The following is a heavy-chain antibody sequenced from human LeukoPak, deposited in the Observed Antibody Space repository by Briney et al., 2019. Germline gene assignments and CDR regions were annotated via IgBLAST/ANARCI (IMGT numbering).Heavy chain of an antibody. CDR2: ISAYNGNT. Sequence: GASVQVSCKASGYTFTSYGISWVRQAPGQGLEWMGWISAYNGNTNYAQKLQGRVTMTTDTSTSTAYMELRSLRSDDTAVYYCASTDIYDSSGPVGCWGQGTLVTVSS. CDR1: GYTFTSYG. J-gene: IGHJ4*02. CDR3: ASTDIYDSSGPVGC. V-gene: IGHV1-18*01. D-gene: IGHD3-22*01.